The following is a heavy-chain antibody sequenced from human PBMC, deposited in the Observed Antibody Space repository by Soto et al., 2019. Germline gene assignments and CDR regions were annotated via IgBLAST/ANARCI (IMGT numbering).Heavy chain of an antibody. CDR3: ARRIAVTGREFDS. D-gene: IGHD6-13*01. CDR2: INPANSDM. J-gene: IGHJ4*02. CDR1: GYTFTTYW. V-gene: IGHV5-51*01. Sequence: PGESLKISCKGYGYTFTTYWIVWVRQMPGKGLEWMGIINPANSDMRYSPSFEGQVTMSADKSMNTAYLQWSSLEASDTAMYFCARRIAVTGREFDSWGQGTLVTVSS.